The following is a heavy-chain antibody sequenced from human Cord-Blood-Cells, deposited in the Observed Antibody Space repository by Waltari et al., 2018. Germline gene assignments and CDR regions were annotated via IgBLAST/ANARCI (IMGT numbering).Heavy chain of an antibody. CDR3: ARGELIAAAYYFDY. Sequence: QVQLQQWGAGLLKSSETLSLTCAVYGGSFSGYYWSWIRPPPGKGLEWIGEINHSGSTNYNPSLKSRVTISVDTSKNQFSLKLSSVTAADTAVYYCARGELIAAAYYFDYWGQGTLVTVSS. V-gene: IGHV4-34*01. CDR2: INHSGST. D-gene: IGHD6-13*01. J-gene: IGHJ4*02. CDR1: GGSFSGYY.